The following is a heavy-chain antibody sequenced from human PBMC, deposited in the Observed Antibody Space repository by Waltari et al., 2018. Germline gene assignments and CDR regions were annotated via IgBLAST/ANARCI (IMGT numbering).Heavy chain of an antibody. J-gene: IGHJ5*02. CDR2: IYYHGST. CDR3: ARGLGLLWFGELSVWFDP. Sequence: QVQLQESGPGLVKPSETLSLTCTVSGGSISSYYWSWIRQPPGKGLEWIGYIYYHGSTNYNPSLKSRCTISVDTSKNQFSLKLSSVTAADTAVYYCARGLGLLWFGELSVWFDPWGQGTLVTVSS. D-gene: IGHD3-10*01. CDR1: GGSISSYY. V-gene: IGHV4-59*01.